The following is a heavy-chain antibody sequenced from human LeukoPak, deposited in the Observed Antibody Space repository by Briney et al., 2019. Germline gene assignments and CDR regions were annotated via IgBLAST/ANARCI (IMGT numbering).Heavy chain of an antibody. CDR3: AKDTERYCSGGSCYYFDY. CDR1: GFTFSHYA. V-gene: IGHV3-30*18. D-gene: IGHD2-15*01. Sequence: GGSLRLSCAASGFTFSHYAMHWVRQAPGKGLEWVAVISFDGTNKFYADSVKGRFTISRDNSKNTLYLQMNGLRAEDTAVYYCAKDTERYCSGGSCYYFDYWGQGTLVTVSS. J-gene: IGHJ4*02. CDR2: ISFDGTNK.